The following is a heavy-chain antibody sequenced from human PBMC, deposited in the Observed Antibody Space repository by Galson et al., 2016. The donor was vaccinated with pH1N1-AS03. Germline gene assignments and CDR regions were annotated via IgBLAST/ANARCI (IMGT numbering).Heavy chain of an antibody. CDR3: ARVVAGRPFLIDC. V-gene: IGHV1-18*01. D-gene: IGHD6-6*01. CDR2: INPYSTNT. Sequence: SVKVSCKASGYNFVTYGITWVRQGPGQGLEWMGWINPYSTNTNYAKKVQDRVTMTADTSTTTAHLDLRNLGSDDTAVYYCARVVAGRPFLIDCLGQGTLVIVSS. J-gene: IGHJ4*02. CDR1: GYNFVTYG.